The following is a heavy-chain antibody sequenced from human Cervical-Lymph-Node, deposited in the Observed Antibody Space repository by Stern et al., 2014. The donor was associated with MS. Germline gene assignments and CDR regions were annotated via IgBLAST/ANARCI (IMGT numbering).Heavy chain of an antibody. J-gene: IGHJ4*02. CDR2: INSDGSSA. D-gene: IGHD1-14*01. CDR1: GLTFGSYW. Sequence: EVQLLESGGGSVQPGGSLRLSCEASGLTFGSYWMHWVRQGPGKGLVWVARINSDGSSALYADSVRGRFTVSRDNVKKTLYLQMNSVRGEDTAVYYCAAESAVNRDRIPFDLWGQGTLVTVSS. V-gene: IGHV3-74*02. CDR3: AAESAVNRDRIPFDL.